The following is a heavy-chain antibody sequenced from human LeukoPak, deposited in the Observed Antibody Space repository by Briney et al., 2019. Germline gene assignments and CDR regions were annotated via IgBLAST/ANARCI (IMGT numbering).Heavy chain of an antibody. J-gene: IGHJ4*02. V-gene: IGHV4-38-2*01. CDR1: GYSISNGYY. CDR2: LYYNGRT. CDR3: ARLNFLGSTIFGVVINGVDY. Sequence: KPSETLSLTCSVSGYSISNGYYWGWIRQPPGKGLEWIGSLYYNGRTFYNPSLMSRVTISVDRSKNQFSLKLSSVTAADTAVYYCARLNFLGSTIFGVVINGVDYWGQGTLVTVSS. D-gene: IGHD3-3*01.